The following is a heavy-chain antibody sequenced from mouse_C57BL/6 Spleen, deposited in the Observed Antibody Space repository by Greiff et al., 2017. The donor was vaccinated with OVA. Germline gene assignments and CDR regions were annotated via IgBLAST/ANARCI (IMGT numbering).Heavy chain of an antibody. J-gene: IGHJ4*01. V-gene: IGHV1-81*01. D-gene: IGHD2-5*01. CDR3: GYYSNPLWGMDY. Sequence: VQLQESGAELARPGASVKLSCKASGYTFTSYGISWVKQRTGQGLEWIGEIYPRSGNTYYNEKFKGKATLTADKSSSTAYMELRSLTSEDSAVYFCGYYSNPLWGMDYWGQGTSVTVSS. CDR2: IYPRSGNT. CDR1: GYTFTSYG.